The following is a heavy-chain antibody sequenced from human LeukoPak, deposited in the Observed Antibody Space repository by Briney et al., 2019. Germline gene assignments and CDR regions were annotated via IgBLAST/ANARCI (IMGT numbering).Heavy chain of an antibody. D-gene: IGHD3-16*01. CDR3: VTFVGEFDY. J-gene: IGHJ4*02. Sequence: PSETLSLTCTVSGGPIDSYYWSWIRQPPGKGLEWIGYIYYDGTTSYNPSLKSRVTISIDTSRKQFSLKLKSVTAADTAVYYCVTFVGEFDYWGQGTLVTVSS. CDR2: IYYDGTT. V-gene: IGHV4-59*01. CDR1: GGPIDSYY.